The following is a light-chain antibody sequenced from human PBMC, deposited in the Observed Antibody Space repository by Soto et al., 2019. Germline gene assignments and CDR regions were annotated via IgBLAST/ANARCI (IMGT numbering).Light chain of an antibody. J-gene: IGKJ5*01. CDR1: QDITNY. V-gene: IGKV1-33*01. CDR3: QQLFDSPIT. Sequence: DIQMTQSPSSLSASVGDGVTITCQASQDITNYLNWYQQKPGKSPKLLIFDAANLEAGVPSRFSATVSGTEFSLTITSLQPEDFATYYCQQLFDSPITFGQGTHWRL. CDR2: DAA.